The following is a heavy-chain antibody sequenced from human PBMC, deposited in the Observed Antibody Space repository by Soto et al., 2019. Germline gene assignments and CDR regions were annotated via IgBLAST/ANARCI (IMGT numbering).Heavy chain of an antibody. V-gene: IGHV5-51*01. CDR3: ARQSPQWLVLGAFDI. Sequence: GESLKISCKGSGYSFTSYWIGWVRQMPGKGLEWMGIIYPGDSDTRYSPSFQGQVTISADKSISTAYLQWSSLKASDTAMYYCARQSPQWLVLGAFDIWGQGTMVTVSS. D-gene: IGHD6-19*01. CDR2: IYPGDSDT. J-gene: IGHJ3*02. CDR1: GYSFTSYW.